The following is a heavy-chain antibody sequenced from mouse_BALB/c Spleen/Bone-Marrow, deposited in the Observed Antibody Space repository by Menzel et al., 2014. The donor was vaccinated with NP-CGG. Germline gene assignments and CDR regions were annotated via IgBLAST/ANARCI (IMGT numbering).Heavy chain of an antibody. CDR3: ARTYRPYALDY. Sequence: EVKLMESGGGLVKPGGSLKLSCAASGFIFSDYYMYWVRQAPEKRLEWVATISDGGSYTSYPDSVKGRFTVSRDNAKNNLYLQMSNLKSEDTAFYYCARTYRPYALDYWGQGSSVTVSS. CDR1: GFIFSDYY. J-gene: IGHJ4*01. CDR2: ISDGGSYT. V-gene: IGHV5-4*02. D-gene: IGHD2-14*01.